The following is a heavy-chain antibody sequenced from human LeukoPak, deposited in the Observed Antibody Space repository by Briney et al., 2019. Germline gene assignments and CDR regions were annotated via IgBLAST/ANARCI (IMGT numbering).Heavy chain of an antibody. CDR1: GYTFTSDG. Sequence: ASVKLSCKASGYTFTSDGISCLRQAPGQRLEWLGWISAYNGNTNYAQKLQGRVTMTTDKPTSTAYMELRSLRSDDTAVYYCPRDGLWPLYFDYWGQGTLVTVSS. CDR3: PRDGLWPLYFDY. V-gene: IGHV1-18*01. CDR2: ISAYNGNT. J-gene: IGHJ4*02.